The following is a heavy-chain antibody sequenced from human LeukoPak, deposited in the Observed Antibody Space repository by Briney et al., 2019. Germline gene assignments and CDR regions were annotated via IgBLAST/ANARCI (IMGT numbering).Heavy chain of an antibody. J-gene: IGHJ4*02. D-gene: IGHD3-16*01. Sequence: SETLSLTCTVSGGSIGSGDYYWSWIRQPPGKGLEWIGYIYYSGSTYYNPSLKSRVTISVDTSKNQFSLKLSSVTAADTAVYYCARIRMITFGGVIDYWGQGTLVTVSS. CDR3: ARIRMITFGGVIDY. CDR2: IYYSGST. CDR1: GGSIGSGDYY. V-gene: IGHV4-30-4*08.